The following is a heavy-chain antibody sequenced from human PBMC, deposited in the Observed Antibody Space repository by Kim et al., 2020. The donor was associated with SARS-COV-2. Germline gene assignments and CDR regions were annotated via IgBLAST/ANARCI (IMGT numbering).Heavy chain of an antibody. Sequence: YADAVKGRFTISRDNSKNTLYLQMNSLRAEDTAVYYCARSSVATPYYFDYWGQGTLVTVSS. J-gene: IGHJ4*02. V-gene: IGHV3-30*01. CDR3: ARSSVATPYYFDY. D-gene: IGHD2-21*01.